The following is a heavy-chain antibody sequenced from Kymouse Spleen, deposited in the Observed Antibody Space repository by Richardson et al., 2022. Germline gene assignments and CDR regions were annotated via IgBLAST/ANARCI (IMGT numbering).Heavy chain of an antibody. CDR1: GGSVSSGSYY. V-gene: IGHV4-61*01. D-gene: IGHD4-11,IGHD4-11*01. J-gene: IGHJ5*02. CDR3: ARGGATVTIGGWFDP. Sequence: QVQLQESGPGLVKPSETLSLTCTVSGGSVSSGSYYWSWIRQPPGKGLEWIGYIYYSGSTNYNPSLKSRVTISVDTSKNQFSLKLSSVTAADTAVYYCARGGATVTIGGWFDPWGQGTLVTVSS. CDR2: IYYSGST.